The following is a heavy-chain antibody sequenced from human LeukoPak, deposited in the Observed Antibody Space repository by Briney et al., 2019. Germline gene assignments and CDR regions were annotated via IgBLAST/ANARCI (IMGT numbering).Heavy chain of an antibody. CDR3: ASSTMTTRGVSAFDL. CDR2: IWYDGSNE. Sequence: GGSLRLSCAASGFTFSSYEMNWVRQAPGKGLEWVAIIWYDGSNEYYADSVKGRFTISRDNSKNTLYLQMNSLRAEDTAVYFCASSTMTTRGVSAFDLWGQGTLVTVSS. J-gene: IGHJ3*01. V-gene: IGHV3-33*08. CDR1: GFTFSSYE. D-gene: IGHD4-17*01.